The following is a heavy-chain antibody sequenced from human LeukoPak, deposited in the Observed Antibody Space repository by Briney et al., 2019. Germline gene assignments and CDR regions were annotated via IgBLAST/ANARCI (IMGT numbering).Heavy chain of an antibody. CDR2: IRYDGSNK. V-gene: IGHV3-30*02. J-gene: IGHJ6*03. Sequence: GGSLRLSCAASGFTFSSYGMHWVRQAPGKGLEWVAFIRYDGSNKYYADSVKGRFTISRDNSKNTLYLQMNSLRAEDTAVYYCARASDYYYYTDVWGKGTTVTISS. CDR3: ARASDYYYYTDV. CDR1: GFTFSSYG.